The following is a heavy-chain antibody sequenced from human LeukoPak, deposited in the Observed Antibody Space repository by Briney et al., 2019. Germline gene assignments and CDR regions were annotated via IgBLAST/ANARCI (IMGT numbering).Heavy chain of an antibody. V-gene: IGHV4-59*01. Sequence: SETLSLTCTVSGGSFTNYYWSWIRQPPGGGLDWIGHIYYSGSTKYNPSFQSRVTLLLDTSTNQFSLKLSSVTAADTAVYYCARIATTRDFWNGHSYYVDVWGKGTTITVSS. CDR2: IYYSGST. CDR3: ARIATTRDFWNGHSYYVDV. D-gene: IGHD3-3*01. CDR1: GGSFTNYY. J-gene: IGHJ6*03.